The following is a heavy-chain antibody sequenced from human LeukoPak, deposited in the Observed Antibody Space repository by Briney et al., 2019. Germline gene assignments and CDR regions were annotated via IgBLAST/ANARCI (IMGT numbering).Heavy chain of an antibody. V-gene: IGHV1-69*05. CDR1: GGTFSSYA. Sequence: ASVKVSXKASGGTFSSYAISWVRQAPGQGLEWMGRIIPIFGTANYAQKFQGRVTITTDESTSTAYMELSSLRSEDTAVYYCATQRRCSGGSCYAFDYWGQGTLVTVSS. D-gene: IGHD2-15*01. J-gene: IGHJ4*02. CDR3: ATQRRCSGGSCYAFDY. CDR2: IIPIFGTA.